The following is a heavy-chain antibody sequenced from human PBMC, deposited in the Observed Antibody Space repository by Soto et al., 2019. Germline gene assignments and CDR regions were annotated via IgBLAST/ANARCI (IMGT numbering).Heavy chain of an antibody. CDR3: ERVPSCAVRNDYGDYNWYFDL. CDR2: IIPILGIA. J-gene: IGHJ2*01. D-gene: IGHD4-17*01. V-gene: IGHV1-69*02. CDR1: GGTFSGYT. Sequence: ASVKVSCKASGGTFSGYTISWVRQAPGQGLEWMGRIIPILGIANYAQKYQGRVTITADKSTSTAYMELSSLRSEDTAVYYCERVPSCAVRNDYGDYNWYFDLWGRGTLVTVSS.